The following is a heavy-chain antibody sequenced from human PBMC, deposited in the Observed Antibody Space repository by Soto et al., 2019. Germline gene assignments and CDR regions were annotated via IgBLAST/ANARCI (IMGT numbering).Heavy chain of an antibody. V-gene: IGHV1-18*01. CDR1: GYTFTSYG. CDR2: ISAYNGNT. J-gene: IGHJ5*01. CDR3: ASVSSNTSYNEIYS. D-gene: IGHD1-1*01. Sequence: ASVKVSCKACGYTFTSYGISWVRQAPGLGLEWMGWISAYNGNTNYAQKLQGRVTMTTDTSTSTAYMELMSLRSDDTAVYYCASVSSNTSYNEIYSRGQDTVLPVSA.